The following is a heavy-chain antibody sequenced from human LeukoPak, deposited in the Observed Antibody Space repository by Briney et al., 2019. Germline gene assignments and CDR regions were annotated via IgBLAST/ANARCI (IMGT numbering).Heavy chain of an antibody. V-gene: IGHV3-66*01. D-gene: IGHD1-26*01. CDR3: ARDLGAARDY. CDR1: GFTVSSNS. CDR2: IYSGGST. J-gene: IGHJ4*02. Sequence: GGSLRLSCTVSGFTVSSNSMSWVRQAPGKGLEWVSVIYSGGSTYYADSVKGRFTISRDNSKNTLYLQMNSLRAEDTAVYYCARDLGAARDYWGQGTLVTVSS.